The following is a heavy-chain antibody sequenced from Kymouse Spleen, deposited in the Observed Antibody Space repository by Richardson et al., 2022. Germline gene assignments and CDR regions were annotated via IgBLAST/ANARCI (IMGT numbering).Heavy chain of an antibody. CDR2: IYYSGST. V-gene: IGHV4-31*03. J-gene: IGHJ3*02. D-gene: IGHD1-20*01,IGHD1-7*01. CDR3: ARDRSITGTDAFDI. CDR1: GGSISSGGYY. Sequence: QVQLQESGPGLVKPSQTLSLTCTVSGGSISSGGYYWSWIRQHPGKGLEWIGYIYYSGSTYYNPSLKSRVTISVDTSKNQFSLKLSSVTAADTAVYYCARDRSITGTDAFDIWGQGTMVTVSS.